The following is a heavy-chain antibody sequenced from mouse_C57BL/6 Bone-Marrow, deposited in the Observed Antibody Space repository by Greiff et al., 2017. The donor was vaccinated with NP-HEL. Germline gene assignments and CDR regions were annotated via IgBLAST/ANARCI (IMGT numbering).Heavy chain of an antibody. CDR3: ARDRCYDYDENAMDY. V-gene: IGHV5-16*01. Sequence: EVQVVESEGGLVQPGSSMKLSCTASGFTFSDYYMAWVRQVPEKGLEWVANINYDGSSTYYLDSLKSRFIISRDNAKNILYLQMSSLKSEDTATYYCARDRCYDYDENAMDYWGQGTSVTVSS. CDR1: GFTFSDYY. D-gene: IGHD2-4*01. CDR2: INYDGSST. J-gene: IGHJ4*01.